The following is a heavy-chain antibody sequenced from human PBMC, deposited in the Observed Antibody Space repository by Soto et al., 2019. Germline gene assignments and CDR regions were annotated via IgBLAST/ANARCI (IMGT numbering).Heavy chain of an antibody. CDR3: ARGWFGPDV. J-gene: IGHJ6*04. CDR2: IDNAGTDS. Sequence: DVQLVESGGGLVQPGGSLRLSCAASGFTLSGRSMHWVRHAPGKGLVWVSGIDNAGTDSTYADSVKGRFTSSRDNAKNMLYLQMNSLRVEDTAVYYCARGWFGPDVWGKGTTVTVSS. CDR1: GFTLSGRS. D-gene: IGHD3-10*01. V-gene: IGHV3-74*01.